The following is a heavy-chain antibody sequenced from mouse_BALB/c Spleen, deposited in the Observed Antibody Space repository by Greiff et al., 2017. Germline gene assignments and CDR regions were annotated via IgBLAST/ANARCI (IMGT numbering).Heavy chain of an antibody. CDR3: ARRYGNYVDYAMDY. J-gene: IGHJ4*01. Sequence: EVQVVESGPSLVKPSQTLSLTCSVTGDSITSGYWNWIRKFPGNKLEYMGYISYSGSTYYNPSLKSRISITRDTSKNQYYLQLNSVTTEDTATYYCARRYGNYVDYAMDYWGQGTSVTVSS. V-gene: IGHV3-8*02. CDR1: GDSITSGY. D-gene: IGHD2-1*01. CDR2: ISYSGST.